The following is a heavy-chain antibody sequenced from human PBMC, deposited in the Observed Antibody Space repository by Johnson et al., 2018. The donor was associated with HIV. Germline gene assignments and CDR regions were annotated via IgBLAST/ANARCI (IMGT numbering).Heavy chain of an antibody. CDR2: ISYDGSNK. CDR1: GFNFSHYA. CDR3: AREWLYGFDI. V-gene: IGHV3-30*14. D-gene: IGHD5-24*01. J-gene: IGHJ3*02. Sequence: QVQLVESGGGVVQPGRSLSLSCVGSGFNFSHYALHWVRQAPVKGLEWVAVISYDGSNKYYADSVEGRFTISRDNAKNTLYLQMNRLRAADTAVYYCAREWLYGFDIWGQGTMVTVSS.